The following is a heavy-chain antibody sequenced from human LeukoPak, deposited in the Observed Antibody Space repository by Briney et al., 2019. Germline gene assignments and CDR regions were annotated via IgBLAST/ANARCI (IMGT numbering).Heavy chain of an antibody. CDR1: GFTLSNYW. J-gene: IGHJ4*02. V-gene: IGHV3-74*01. D-gene: IGHD1-26*01. CDR3: AKDLRGSHDY. Sequence: GGSLRLSCAASGFTLSNYWMHWVRQTPGQGLVWVSRINRDGSSTDYADSVKGRFTISRDNAKDTLYLQMNSLRAEDTAVYYCAKDLRGSHDYWGQGTLVTVSA. CDR2: INRDGSST.